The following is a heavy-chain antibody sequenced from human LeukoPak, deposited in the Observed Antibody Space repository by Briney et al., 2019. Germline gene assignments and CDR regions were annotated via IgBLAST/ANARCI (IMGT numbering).Heavy chain of an antibody. CDR2: IYYSGST. CDR3: ARHSPIYYFDY. V-gene: IGHV4-59*08. D-gene: IGHD2-21*01. CDR1: GGSISGYY. J-gene: IGHJ4*02. Sequence: SETLSLTCTVSGGSISGYYWSWIRQPPGKGLEWIGYIYYSGSTNYNPSLKSRATISVDTSKNQFSLKLSSVTAADTAVYYCARHSPIYYFDYWGQGTLVTVSS.